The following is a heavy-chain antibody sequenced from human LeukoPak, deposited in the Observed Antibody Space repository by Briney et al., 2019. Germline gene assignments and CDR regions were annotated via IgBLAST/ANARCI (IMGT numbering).Heavy chain of an antibody. CDR3: ARHFGVITKGVYYYYYGMDV. CDR2: ITSSGNTI. CDR1: GFTFSSYE. Sequence: GGSLRLSCAASGFTFSSYEMNWVRQAPGRGLEWVSYITSSGNTIYYADSVKGRFTISRDNAKNSLYLQMNSLRAEDTAVYYCARHFGVITKGVYYYYYGMDVWGQGTTVTVSS. D-gene: IGHD3-3*01. J-gene: IGHJ6*02. V-gene: IGHV3-48*03.